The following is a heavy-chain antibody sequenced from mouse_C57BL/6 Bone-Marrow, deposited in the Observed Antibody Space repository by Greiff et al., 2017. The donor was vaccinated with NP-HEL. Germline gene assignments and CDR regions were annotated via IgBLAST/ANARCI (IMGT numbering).Heavy chain of an antibody. CDR1: GYSITSGYY. D-gene: IGHD1-1*01. V-gene: IGHV3-6*01. CDR2: ISYDGSN. CDR3: ARGLGSPPWFAY. Sequence: DVQLVESGPGLVKPSQSLSLTCSVTGYSITSGYYWNWIRQFPGNKLEWMGYISYDGSNNYNPSLKNRISINRDTSKNQFFLKLNSVTTEDTATYYCARGLGSPPWFAYWGQGTLVTVSA. J-gene: IGHJ3*01.